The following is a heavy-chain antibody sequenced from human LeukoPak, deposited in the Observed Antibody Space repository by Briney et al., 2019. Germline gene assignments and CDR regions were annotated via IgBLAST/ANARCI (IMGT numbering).Heavy chain of an antibody. CDR3: ARDDTRVLMVYAKYYFDY. CDR2: ISSSRSYI. J-gene: IGHJ4*02. Sequence: GGSLRLSCAASGFTFSSYSMSWVRQAPGKGLEWVSSISSSRSYIYYADSVKVRFTTSRDNAKNSLYLQMNSLRAEDTAVYYCARDDTRVLMVYAKYYFDYWGQGTLVTVSS. D-gene: IGHD2-8*01. V-gene: IGHV3-21*01. CDR1: GFTFSSYS.